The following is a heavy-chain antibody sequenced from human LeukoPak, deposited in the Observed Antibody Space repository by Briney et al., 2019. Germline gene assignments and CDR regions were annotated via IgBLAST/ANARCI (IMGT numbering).Heavy chain of an antibody. Sequence: PGGSLRLCCVASGFTFSDHYMGWVRQAPGKGLEWISYITGSGNSINYADSVKGRFTISRDNAEDSLYLQMNNLRAHDTAVYYCASLRDFFASGSYYKGGYFDHWGQGTLVTVSS. CDR1: GFTFSDHY. J-gene: IGHJ4*02. V-gene: IGHV3-11*01. CDR2: ITGSGNSI. D-gene: IGHD3-10*01. CDR3: ASLRDFFASGSYYKGGYFDH.